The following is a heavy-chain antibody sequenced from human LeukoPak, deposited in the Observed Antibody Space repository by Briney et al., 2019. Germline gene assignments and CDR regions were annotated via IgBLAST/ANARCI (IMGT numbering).Heavy chain of an antibody. CDR1: GFTFSSYA. D-gene: IGHD3-10*01. CDR2: ISYDGSNK. J-gene: IGHJ4*02. V-gene: IGHV3-30-3*01. Sequence: GGSLRLSCAASGFTFSSYAMHWVRQAPGKGLEWVAVISYDGSNKYYADSVKGRFTISRDNSKNTLYLQMNSLRAEDTAVYYCARSLSRSLWFGDRIISGLGYWGQGTLVTVSS. CDR3: ARSLSRSLWFGDRIISGLGY.